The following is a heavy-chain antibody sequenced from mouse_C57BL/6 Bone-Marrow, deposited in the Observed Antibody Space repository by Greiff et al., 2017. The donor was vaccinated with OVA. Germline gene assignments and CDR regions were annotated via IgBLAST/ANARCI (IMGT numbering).Heavy chain of an antibody. D-gene: IGHD1-1*01. Sequence: EVQLQQSGPELVKPGASVKMSCKASGYTFTDYNMHWVKQSHGKSLEWIGYINPNNGGTSYNQKFKGKATLTVNKSSSTAYMELRSLTSEDSAVYYCARYGTSYWYFDVWGTGTTVTVSS. V-gene: IGHV1-22*01. CDR3: ARYGTSYWYFDV. CDR2: INPNNGGT. J-gene: IGHJ1*03. CDR1: GYTFTDYN.